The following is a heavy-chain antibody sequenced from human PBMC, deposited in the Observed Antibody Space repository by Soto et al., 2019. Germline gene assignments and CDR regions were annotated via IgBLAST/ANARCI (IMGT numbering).Heavy chain of an antibody. CDR3: ARDADILTSSDAFDI. CDR2: ISSRNTYT. CDR1: GFTFSDYY. D-gene: IGHD3-9*01. Sequence: QVQLVESGGGLVKPGGSLRLSCAASGFTFSDYYMSWIRQAPGKGLEWVSYISSRNTYTNYAYSVKGRVTISRDNAKNSLYLQMNSLRAEDTAVYYCARDADILTSSDAFDIWGQGTMVTVSS. J-gene: IGHJ3*02. V-gene: IGHV3-11*05.